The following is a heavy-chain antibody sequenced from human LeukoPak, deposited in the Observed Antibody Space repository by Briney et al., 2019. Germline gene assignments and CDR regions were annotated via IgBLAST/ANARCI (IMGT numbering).Heavy chain of an antibody. J-gene: IGHJ4*02. CDR1: GFTFSSYA. Sequence: SGGSLRLSCAASGFTFSSYALSWVRQAPGKGLEWVSAISGSGGSKYYADSVKGRFTISRDNSKNTLYLQMNSLRAEDTAVYYCAKDRVGRYYDSSGPYFDYWGQGTLVTVSS. D-gene: IGHD3-22*01. CDR2: ISGSGGSK. V-gene: IGHV3-23*01. CDR3: AKDRVGRYYDSSGPYFDY.